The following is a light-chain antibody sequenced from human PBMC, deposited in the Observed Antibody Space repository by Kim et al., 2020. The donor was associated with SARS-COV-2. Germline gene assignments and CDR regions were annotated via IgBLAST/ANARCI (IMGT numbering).Light chain of an antibody. V-gene: IGLV3-19*02. Sequence: SSELTQDPAVSVALGQTVRITCQGDSLTTYHATWYQQKAGQAPVRVFYDKDNRASGIPDRLSGSNSRNTASLTITGAQAEDEADYYCQSWDSSGNHVVFGGGTQLTVL. J-gene: IGLJ2*01. CDR3: QSWDSSGNHVV. CDR2: DKD. CDR1: SLTTYH.